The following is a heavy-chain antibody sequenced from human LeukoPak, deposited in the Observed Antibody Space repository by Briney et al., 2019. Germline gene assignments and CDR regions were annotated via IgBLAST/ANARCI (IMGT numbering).Heavy chain of an antibody. CDR2: INPNSGGT. CDR3: ARVPYYYYYGMDV. D-gene: IGHD2-2*01. J-gene: IGHJ6*02. Sequence: ASVKVSCKASGYTFTGYYMHWVRQAPGQGLEWMGWINPNSGGTNYAQKFQGRVTVTRDTSISTAYMELSRLRSDDTAVYYCARVPYYYYYGMDVWGQGTTVTVSS. CDR1: GYTFTGYY. V-gene: IGHV1-2*02.